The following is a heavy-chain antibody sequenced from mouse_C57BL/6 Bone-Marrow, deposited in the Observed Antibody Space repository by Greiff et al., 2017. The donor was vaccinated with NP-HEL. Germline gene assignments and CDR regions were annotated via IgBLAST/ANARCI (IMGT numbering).Heavy chain of an antibody. CDR2: IRNKANNHAT. V-gene: IGHV6-6*01. Sequence: EVKLVESGGGLVQPGGSMKLSCAASGFTFRDAWMDWVRQSPEKGLEWVAEIRNKANNHATYYAESVKGRLTISRDDAKSSVYLQMNSLRAEDTGIYYCTRGYGRSTGYAMDYWGQGTSVTVSS. CDR3: TRGYGRSTGYAMDY. CDR1: GFTFRDAW. D-gene: IGHD1-1*01. J-gene: IGHJ4*01.